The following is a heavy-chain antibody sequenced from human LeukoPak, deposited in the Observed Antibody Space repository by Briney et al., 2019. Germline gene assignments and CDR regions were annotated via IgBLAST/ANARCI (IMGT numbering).Heavy chain of an antibody. Sequence: GASVKVSSKASGFTFTSSAVQWVRQARGQRLEWIGWIVVGSGNTNYAQKFQERVTITRDMSTSTAYMELSSLRSEDTAVYYCAAAQGGDTSFDYWGQGTLVTVSS. CDR2: IVVGSGNT. CDR1: GFTFTSSA. CDR3: AAAQGGDTSFDY. J-gene: IGHJ4*02. D-gene: IGHD3-16*01. V-gene: IGHV1-58*01.